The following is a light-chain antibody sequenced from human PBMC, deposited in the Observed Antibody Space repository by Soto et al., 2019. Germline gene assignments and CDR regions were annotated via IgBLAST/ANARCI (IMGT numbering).Light chain of an antibody. J-gene: IGKJ1*01. CDR1: HSVSSNY. CDR2: DAS. CDR3: QQYGISPT. Sequence: EIVLTQSPGTLSLSPGERATLSCRSSHSVSSNYLAWYQQKPGQAPRLLIYDASSRATGIPDRFSGSGSGTDFTLTISRLEPVDFAVYYCQQYGISPTFGQGTKVESK. V-gene: IGKV3-20*01.